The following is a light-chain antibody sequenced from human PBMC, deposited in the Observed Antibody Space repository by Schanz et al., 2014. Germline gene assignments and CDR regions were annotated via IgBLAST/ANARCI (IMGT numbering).Light chain of an antibody. CDR3: QQYGRSPVS. Sequence: EIVLTQSPGTLSLSPGERATLSCRASQSVSSNYLAWYQQKPGQAPRLLIYGASTRATGIPDRFSGIGSGTDFTLTISRLEPEDFAVYYWQQYGRSPVSFGGGTKVEI. J-gene: IGKJ4*01. CDR2: GAS. CDR1: QSVSSNY. V-gene: IGKV3-20*01.